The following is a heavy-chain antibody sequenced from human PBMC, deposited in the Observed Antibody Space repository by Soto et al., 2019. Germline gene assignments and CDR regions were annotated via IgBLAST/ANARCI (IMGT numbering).Heavy chain of an antibody. D-gene: IGHD2-15*01. CDR2: IGTAGDT. CDR1: GFTFSGFD. CDR3: ARGQEVGAHFFDS. J-gene: IGHJ4*01. Sequence: GGSLRLSCEASGFTFSGFDMHWVRQPTGKGLEWVSSIGTAGDTYYAVSVKGRFTISRDNAKNSLSLQMNSLRAGDTAVYFCARGQEVGAHFFDSWGXGTQVTVSS. V-gene: IGHV3-13*01.